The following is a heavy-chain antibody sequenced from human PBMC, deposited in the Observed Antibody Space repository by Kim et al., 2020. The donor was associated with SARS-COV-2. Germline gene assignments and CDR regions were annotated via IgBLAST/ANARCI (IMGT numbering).Heavy chain of an antibody. D-gene: IGHD6-19*01. J-gene: IGHJ6*01. Sequence: SETLSLTCTVSGGSISTSRYYWVWIRQPPGKGLEWIGNIYYSGTTHYHPSLESRVTMSVDTSKNQFSLKLSSVTAADTAVYCARAESLNEWLPKYGLDV. V-gene: IGHV4-39*07. CDR2: IYYSGTT. CDR1: GGSISTSRYY. CDR3: ARAESLNEWLPKYGLDV.